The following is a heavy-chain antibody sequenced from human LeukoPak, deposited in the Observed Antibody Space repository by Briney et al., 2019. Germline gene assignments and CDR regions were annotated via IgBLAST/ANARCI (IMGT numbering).Heavy chain of an antibody. CDR1: GFTFSDYA. Sequence: GSLRLSCAASGFTFSDYAMSWVRQAPGKGLEWVSTFSGSGDSTYYADSVKGRFTISRDNSKNTLYLQMNSLRAEDMAIYYCAKPLIAVAGTLYFDYWGQGALVTVSS. J-gene: IGHJ4*02. V-gene: IGHV3-23*01. CDR3: AKPLIAVAGTLYFDY. D-gene: IGHD6-19*01. CDR2: FSGSGDST.